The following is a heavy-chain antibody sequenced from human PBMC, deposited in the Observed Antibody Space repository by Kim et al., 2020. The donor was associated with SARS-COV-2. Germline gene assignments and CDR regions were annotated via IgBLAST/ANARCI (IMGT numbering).Heavy chain of an antibody. Sequence: SETLSLTCTVSGGSISSSSYYWGWIRQPPGKGLEWIGSIYYSGSTYYNPSLKSRVTISVDTSKNQFSLKLSSVTAADTAVYYCARPKSWLDAFDIWGQGTMVTVSS. CDR1: GGSISSSSYY. V-gene: IGHV4-39*01. D-gene: IGHD6-13*01. CDR3: ARPKSWLDAFDI. J-gene: IGHJ3*02. CDR2: IYYSGST.